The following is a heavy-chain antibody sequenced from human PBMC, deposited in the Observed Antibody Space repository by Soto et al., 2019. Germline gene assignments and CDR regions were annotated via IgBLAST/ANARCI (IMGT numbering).Heavy chain of an antibody. J-gene: IGHJ4*02. CDR3: ARIGSSWYRGLFDY. V-gene: IGHV4-59*02. CDR2: IYDSGST. CDR1: GGSVSNDY. Sequence: SETLSLTCTVSGGSVSNDYWSWIRQPPGQGLEWIGYIYDSGSTYYNPSLKSRVTLSVDTSKNQFSLKLRSVTAADTAVYYCARIGSSWYRGLFDYWGQGTLVTVSS. D-gene: IGHD6-13*01.